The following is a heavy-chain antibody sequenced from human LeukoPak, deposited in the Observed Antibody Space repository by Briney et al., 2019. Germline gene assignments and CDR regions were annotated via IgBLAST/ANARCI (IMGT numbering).Heavy chain of an antibody. J-gene: IGHJ4*02. V-gene: IGHV5-51*01. CDR2: IYPGDSDT. D-gene: IGHD3-10*01. Sequence: GESLKTSCKGSGYSFTSYWIGWVRQMPGKGLEWMGIIYPGDSDTRYSPSFQGQVTISADKSISTAYLQWSILKASDTAMYYCARYSSGAYGSGSNYQMGGFDYWGQGTLVTVSS. CDR3: ARYSSGAYGSGSNYQMGGFDY. CDR1: GYSFTSYW.